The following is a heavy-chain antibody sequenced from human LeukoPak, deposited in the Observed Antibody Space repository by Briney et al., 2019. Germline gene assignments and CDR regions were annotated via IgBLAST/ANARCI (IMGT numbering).Heavy chain of an antibody. CDR1: GFTFSSYA. J-gene: IGHJ4*02. Sequence: GGPLRLSCAASGFTFSSYAMHWVRQAPGKGLEWVAVISYDGNNKYYADSVKGRFTVSRDNSNNTLYLQMNSLRAEDTAVYYCARERRGFDCSGTSCLNHLSPNFYFYYWGQGTLVAVSS. V-gene: IGHV3-30-3*01. CDR2: ISYDGNNK. D-gene: IGHD2-2*01. CDR3: ARERRGFDCSGTSCLNHLSPNFYFYY.